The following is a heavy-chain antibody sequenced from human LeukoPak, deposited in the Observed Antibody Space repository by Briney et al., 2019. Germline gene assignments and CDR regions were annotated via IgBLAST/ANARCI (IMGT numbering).Heavy chain of an antibody. J-gene: IGHJ5*02. Sequence: ASVKVSCKASGYTFTSYGISWVRQAPGQGLEWMGWINAYNGNTNYAQKLQGRVTMTTDTSTRTAYMELRSLRSDDTAVYYCARGLEWLTRRHTWFDPWGQGTLVTVSS. CDR3: ARGLEWLTRRHTWFDP. CDR2: INAYNGNT. D-gene: IGHD3-3*01. CDR1: GYTFTSYG. V-gene: IGHV1-18*01.